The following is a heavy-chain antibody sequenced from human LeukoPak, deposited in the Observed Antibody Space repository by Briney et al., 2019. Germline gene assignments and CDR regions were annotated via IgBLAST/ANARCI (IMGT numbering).Heavy chain of an antibody. CDR3: ARSELLWFGGINSGFDY. J-gene: IGHJ4*02. CDR2: IYYSGST. CDR1: GGSISSYY. V-gene: IGHV4-59*01. Sequence: SETLSLTCAVCGGSISSYYWSWIRQPPGKGLEWIGYIYYSGSTNYNPSLKSRVTISLDTSKIQFSLKLSSVTAADTAVYYCARSELLWFGGINSGFDYWGQGTLVTVSS. D-gene: IGHD3-10*01.